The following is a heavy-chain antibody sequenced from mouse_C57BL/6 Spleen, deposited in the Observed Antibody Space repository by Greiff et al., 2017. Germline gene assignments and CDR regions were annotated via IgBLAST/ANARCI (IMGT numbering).Heavy chain of an antibody. V-gene: IGHV5-4*01. Sequence: EVMLVESGGGLVKPGGSLKLSCAASGFTFSSYAMSWVRQTPEKRLEWVATISDGGSYTYYPDNVKGRFTNSRDNAKNNLSLQMSHLKSEDTAMYYCARDRDGYYPAWFAYWGQGTLVTVSA. CDR2: ISDGGSYT. CDR1: GFTFSSYA. J-gene: IGHJ3*01. D-gene: IGHD2-3*01. CDR3: ARDRDGYYPAWFAY.